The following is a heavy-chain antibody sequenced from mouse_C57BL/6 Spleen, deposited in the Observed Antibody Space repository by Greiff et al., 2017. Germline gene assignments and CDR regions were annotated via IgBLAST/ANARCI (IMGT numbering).Heavy chain of an antibody. CDR3: ARRGYYDYLFDY. Sequence: EVKLVESGGDLVKPGGSLKLSCAASGFTFSSYGMSWVRQTPDKRLEWVATISSGGSYTYYPDSVKGRFTISRDNAKNTLYLQMSSLKSEDTAMYYCARRGYYDYLFDYWGQGTTLTVSS. CDR1: GFTFSSYG. V-gene: IGHV5-6*02. D-gene: IGHD2-4*01. CDR2: ISSGGSYT. J-gene: IGHJ2*01.